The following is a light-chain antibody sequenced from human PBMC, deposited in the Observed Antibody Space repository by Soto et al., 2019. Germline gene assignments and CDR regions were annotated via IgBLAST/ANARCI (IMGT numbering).Light chain of an antibody. Sequence: DIMLTQSPATLSLSLGERATLSCRASKSVSSFLAWYQQKPGQAPRLLIYDVSNRATGIPARFSGSGSGTDFTLTISSLEPEDFAVYYCQLRFTFGQGTRLEIK. CDR3: QLRFT. J-gene: IGKJ5*01. CDR1: KSVSSF. CDR2: DVS. V-gene: IGKV3-11*01.